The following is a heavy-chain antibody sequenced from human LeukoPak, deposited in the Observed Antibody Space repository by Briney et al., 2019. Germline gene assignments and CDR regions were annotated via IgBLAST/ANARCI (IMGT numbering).Heavy chain of an antibody. CDR1: GGSTSSGSYY. CDR3: ARGGATQY. CDR2: IYSSGST. Sequence: PAETLSLTCTVSGGSTSSGSYYWSWIRQPAGRGLEWIGRIYSSGSTNYNPSLKRPVTISVDTSKNQSPLRLSSVTAADPAVYYCARGGATQYWGQGTLVTVSS. J-gene: IGHJ4*02. D-gene: IGHD5-12*01. V-gene: IGHV4-61*02.